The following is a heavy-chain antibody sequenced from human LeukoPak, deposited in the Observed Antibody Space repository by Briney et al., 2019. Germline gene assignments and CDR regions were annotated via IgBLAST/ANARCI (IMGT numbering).Heavy chain of an antibody. J-gene: IGHJ4*01. CDR3: GRATYSSLD. CDR2: IYHSGST. V-gene: IGHV4-34*01. D-gene: IGHD2-2*01. Sequence: SETLSLTCAVYSGSFCGHSCSWIRQSPGKGLEWIGEIYHSGSTNYNPSLQSRVTISLDTSKNQFSLKLSSMTAADTAIYYCGRATYSSLDWGQGTRVTVSS. CDR1: SGSFCGHS.